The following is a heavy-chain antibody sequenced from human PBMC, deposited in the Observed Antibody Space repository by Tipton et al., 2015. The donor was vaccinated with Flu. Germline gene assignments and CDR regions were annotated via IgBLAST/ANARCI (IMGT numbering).Heavy chain of an antibody. CDR2: IRHDESDK. Sequence: SGFTFSGYGMHWVRQAPGKGLEWVAFIRHDESDKYYADSVKGRFTISRDNSKNALYLLISSLRAEDTAVYYCARGDAYDSGGYHPYFDSWGQGTLVAVSS. J-gene: IGHJ4*02. V-gene: IGHV3-30*02. CDR1: GFTFSGYG. D-gene: IGHD3-22*01. CDR3: ARGDAYDSGGYHPYFDS.